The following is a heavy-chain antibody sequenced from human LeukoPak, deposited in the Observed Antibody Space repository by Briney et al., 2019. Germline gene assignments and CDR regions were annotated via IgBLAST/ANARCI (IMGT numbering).Heavy chain of an antibody. CDR3: ARVWFGELYFDY. J-gene: IGHJ4*02. Sequence: GGSLRLSCAASGFTFSSYSMNWVRQAPGKGLEWVSSISSSSSYIYYADSVKGRFTISRDNAKNSLYLQMNSLRAEDTAVYYCARVWFGELYFDYWGQGTLVTVSS. CDR1: GFTFSSYS. D-gene: IGHD3-10*01. V-gene: IGHV3-21*01. CDR2: ISSSSSYI.